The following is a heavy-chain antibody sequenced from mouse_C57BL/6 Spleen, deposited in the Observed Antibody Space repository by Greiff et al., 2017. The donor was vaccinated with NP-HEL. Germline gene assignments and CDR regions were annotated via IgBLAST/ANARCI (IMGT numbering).Heavy chain of an antibody. V-gene: IGHV1-52*01. CDR2: IDPSDSET. CDR3: ARTDYGSSYLDY. J-gene: IGHJ2*01. D-gene: IGHD1-1*01. Sequence: QVQLKQPGAELVRPGSSVKLSCKASGYTFTSYWMHWVKQRPIQGLEWIGNIDPSDSETHYNQKFKDKATLTVDKSSSTAYMQLSSLTSEDSAVYYCARTDYGSSYLDYWGQGTTLTVSS. CDR1: GYTFTSYW.